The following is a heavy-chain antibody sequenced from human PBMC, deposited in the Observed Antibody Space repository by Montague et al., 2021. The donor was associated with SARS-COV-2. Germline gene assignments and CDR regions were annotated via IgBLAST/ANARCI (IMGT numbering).Heavy chain of an antibody. CDR2: MWNEGSKI. CDR1: GFTFRGYA. J-gene: IGHJ6*02. CDR3: AKETIAYGMDV. V-gene: IGHV3-33*06. Sequence: SLRLSFAASGFTFRGYAMFWVRQAPGKGLEWVSVMWNEGSKIYYADSVKGRFTISRDNSKNTLYLHMNSLRAEDTAVYCAKETIAYGMDVWGQGTTGTGS. D-gene: IGHD4/OR15-4a*01.